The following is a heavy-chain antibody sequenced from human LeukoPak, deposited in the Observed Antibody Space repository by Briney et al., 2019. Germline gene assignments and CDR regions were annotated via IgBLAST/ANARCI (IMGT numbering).Heavy chain of an antibody. V-gene: IGHV3-21*01. Sequence: GGSLRLSCAASGFTFSSYSMNWVRQAPGKGLEWVSSISSSSSYIYYADSVKGRFTISRDNAKNSLYLQMNSLRAEDTAVYYCARDPGFGELSPCDYWGQGTLVTVSS. CDR3: ARDPGFGELSPCDY. CDR1: GFTFSSYS. J-gene: IGHJ4*02. CDR2: ISSSSSYI. D-gene: IGHD3-10*01.